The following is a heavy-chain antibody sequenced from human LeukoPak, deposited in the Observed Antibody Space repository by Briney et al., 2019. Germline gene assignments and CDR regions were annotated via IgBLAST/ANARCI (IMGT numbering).Heavy chain of an antibody. CDR3: ARERYYDSSGYFFY. CDR2: IIPIFGTA. D-gene: IGHD3-22*01. Sequence: ASVKVSCKASGGTFSSYAISWVRQAPGQGLEWMGGIIPIFGTANYAQKFQGRVTITADESTSTAYMELSSLRSEDTAVYYCARERYYDSSGYFFYWGQGTLVTVSS. V-gene: IGHV1-69*13. J-gene: IGHJ4*02. CDR1: GGTFSSYA.